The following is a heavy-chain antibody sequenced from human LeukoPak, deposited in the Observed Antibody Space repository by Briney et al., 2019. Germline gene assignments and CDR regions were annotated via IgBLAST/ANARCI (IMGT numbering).Heavy chain of an antibody. V-gene: IGHV1-69*01. CDR1: GGTFSSYA. D-gene: IGHD2-2*02. Sequence: SAKVSCKASGGTFSSYAISWGRQAPGQGLEWMGGIIPIFSTANYAQKFQGRVTITADESTSTAYMELSSLRSEDTAVYYCAREEPAAINWFDPWGQGTLVTVSS. CDR2: IIPIFSTA. CDR3: AREEPAAINWFDP. J-gene: IGHJ5*02.